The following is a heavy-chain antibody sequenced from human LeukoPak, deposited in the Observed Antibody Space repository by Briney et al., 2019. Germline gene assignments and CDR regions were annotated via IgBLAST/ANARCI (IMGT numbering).Heavy chain of an antibody. CDR1: SASVSSSPYY. V-gene: IGHV4-34*01. CDR3: ARRSSMVRGGVRY. CDR2: INHSGST. D-gene: IGHD3-10*01. Sequence: SETLSLTCTVSSASVSSSPYYWSWIRQPPGKGLEWIGEINHSGSTNYNPSLKSRVTISVDTSKNQFSLKLSSVTAADTAVYYCARRSSMVRGGVRYWGQGTLVTVSS. J-gene: IGHJ4*02.